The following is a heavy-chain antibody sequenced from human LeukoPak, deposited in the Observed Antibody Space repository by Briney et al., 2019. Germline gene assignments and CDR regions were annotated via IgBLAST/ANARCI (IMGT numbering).Heavy chain of an antibody. Sequence: SETLSLTCTVSGGSISSYYWSWIRQPAGKGLEWIGRIYSSGSTNYNPSLKSRVTMSVDTSKNQFSLKVTSVTAADTAVYYCARHPELMRFDPWGRGTLVTVSS. CDR3: ARHPELMRFDP. V-gene: IGHV4-4*07. CDR1: GGSISSYY. CDR2: IYSSGST. D-gene: IGHD3-10*01. J-gene: IGHJ5*02.